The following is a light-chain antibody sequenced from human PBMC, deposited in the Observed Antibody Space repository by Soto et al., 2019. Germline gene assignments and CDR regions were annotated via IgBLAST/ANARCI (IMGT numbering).Light chain of an antibody. J-gene: IGKJ4*01. CDR2: WAS. V-gene: IGKV4-1*01. CDR3: QQSYSSPRT. Sequence: DIVMTQSPDSLAVSLGERATINCKSSQTVLYRSNNMNYLSWYQKKPGQPPKLLIYWASTPESGVPDRFSGSASGTDFTLTISSLQAEDAAVYDCQQSYSSPRTFGGGTKGDNK. CDR1: QTVLYRSNNMNY.